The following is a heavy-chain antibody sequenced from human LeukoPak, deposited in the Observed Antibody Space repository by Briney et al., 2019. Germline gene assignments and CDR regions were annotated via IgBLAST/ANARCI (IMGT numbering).Heavy chain of an antibody. CDR2: VYHNGAS. CDR3: ARDPGYSTSDY. Sequence: SETLSLTCTVSGGSMSSATYYWGWIRQPPEKGLEWIGTVYHNGASHYNPSLRSRVTISVDTSKNQFSLKLSSVTAADTAVYYCARDPGYSTSDYWGQGTLVTVSS. D-gene: IGHD6-6*01. CDR1: GGSMSSATYY. J-gene: IGHJ4*02. V-gene: IGHV4-39*07.